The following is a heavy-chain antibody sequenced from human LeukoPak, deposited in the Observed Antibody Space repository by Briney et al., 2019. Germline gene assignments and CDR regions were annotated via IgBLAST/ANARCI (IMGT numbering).Heavy chain of an antibody. D-gene: IGHD6-6*01. J-gene: IGHJ4*01. V-gene: IGHV3-23*01. Sequence: PGGSLRLSCAASGFTFSSNAMNWVRQAPGKGLKWVSGITGSGDSTYYADSVKGRFTISRDNSKNTVYLQMNSLRVEDTAVYHCGKERYGSSSMVDYWGHGTLVTVSS. CDR2: ITGSGDST. CDR1: GFTFSSNA. CDR3: GKERYGSSSMVDY.